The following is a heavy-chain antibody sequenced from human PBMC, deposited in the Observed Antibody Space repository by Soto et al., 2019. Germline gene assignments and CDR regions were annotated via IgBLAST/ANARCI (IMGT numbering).Heavy chain of an antibody. V-gene: IGHV1-2*02. J-gene: IGHJ4*02. CDR2: MNPNTGGA. Sequence: ASVKVSCKASGYNFNGYYIHWVRQAPGQGLEWMGWMNPNTGGADHAQKFQGKVIMTTDTSISTAYLELRSLTSDDTAVYYCAKVISTIGSKQWLAQTKHQALDYWGQGTLVTVSS. D-gene: IGHD6-19*01. CDR3: AKVISTIGSKQWLAQTKHQALDY. CDR1: GYNFNGYY.